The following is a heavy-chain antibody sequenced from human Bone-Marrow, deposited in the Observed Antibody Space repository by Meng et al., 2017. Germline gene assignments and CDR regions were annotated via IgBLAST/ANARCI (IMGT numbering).Heavy chain of an antibody. CDR1: GFTFSDYY. V-gene: IGHV3-11*01. CDR3: AGDWPYCSGGSCYSRKGLDYFDY. CDR2: ISSSGSTI. D-gene: IGHD2-15*01. J-gene: IGHJ4*02. Sequence: GESLKISCAASGFTFSDYYMSWIRQAPGKGLEWVSYISSSGSTIYYADSVKGRFTISRDNAKNSLYLQMNSLRAEDTAVYYCAGDWPYCSGGSCYSRKGLDYFDYWGQGTLVTVSS.